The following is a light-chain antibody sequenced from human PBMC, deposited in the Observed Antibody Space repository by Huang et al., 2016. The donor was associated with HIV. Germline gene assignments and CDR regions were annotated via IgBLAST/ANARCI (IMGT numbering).Light chain of an antibody. CDR2: GAS. J-gene: IGKJ4*01. CDR1: QSITTN. Sequence: EIVMTQSPVTLSVSLGERATLTYRASQSITTNLAGYQQKPGQAPRRLIYGASTRASGVPARFSGGGSGTEFTLTISRLQSEDFAVYFCQQYITWPPLTFGGGTTVEIK. V-gene: IGKV3-15*01. CDR3: QQYITWPPLT.